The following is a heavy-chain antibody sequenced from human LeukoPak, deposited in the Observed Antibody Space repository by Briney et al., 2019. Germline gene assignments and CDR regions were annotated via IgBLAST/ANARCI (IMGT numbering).Heavy chain of an antibody. V-gene: IGHV4-59*01. CDR2: IYYSGST. D-gene: IGHD5-12*01. Sequence: SETLSLTCTVSGGSISSYYWSWIRQPPGKGLEWIGYIYYSGSTNYNPSLKSRATISVDTSKNQFSLKLSSVTAADTAVYYCARAQGIVATSEYYFDYWGQGTLVTVSS. CDR3: ARAQGIVATSEYYFDY. CDR1: GGSISSYY. J-gene: IGHJ4*02.